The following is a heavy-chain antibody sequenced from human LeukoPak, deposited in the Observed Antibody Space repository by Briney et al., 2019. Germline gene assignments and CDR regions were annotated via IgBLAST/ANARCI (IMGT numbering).Heavy chain of an antibody. D-gene: IGHD3-10*01. CDR1: GGTFSIYA. CDR2: IIPIFGTA. Sequence: ASVKVSCKASGGTFSIYAISWVRQAPGQGLEWMGGIIPIFGTANYAQKFQGRVTITADESTSTAYMELSSLRSEDTAVYYCARDGLLLWRSVDYYGMDVWGQGTTVTVSS. J-gene: IGHJ6*02. CDR3: ARDGLLLWRSVDYYGMDV. V-gene: IGHV1-69*13.